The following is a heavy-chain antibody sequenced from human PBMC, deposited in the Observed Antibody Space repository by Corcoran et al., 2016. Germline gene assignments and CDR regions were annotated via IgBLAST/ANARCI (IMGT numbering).Heavy chain of an antibody. CDR2: IKSKTDGGIT. CDR1: GFTFSNAW. CDR3: TTLTGPSYYYYCMDV. V-gene: IGHV3-15*07. J-gene: IGHJ6*02. Sequence: EVQLVESGGGLVKPGGSLRLSCAASGFTFSNAWMNWVRQAPGKGLEWVGRIKSKTDGGITDYAAPVKGRFTISRDDSKNTLYLQMNSLKTEDTAVYYCTTLTGPSYYYYCMDVWGQGTTVTVSS.